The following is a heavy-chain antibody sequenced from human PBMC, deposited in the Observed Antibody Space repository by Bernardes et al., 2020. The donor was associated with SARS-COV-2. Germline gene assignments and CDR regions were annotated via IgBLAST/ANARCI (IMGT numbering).Heavy chain of an antibody. Sequence: GGSLRLSCAGSGFAFSDYWMTWVRQAPGKGLEWVANIKRAGSATYYVDSVKGRFTISRDNAKNLVFLQMNSLRDEDTAVFYCARSAGMDVWGQGTMVTVSS. V-gene: IGHV3-7*03. J-gene: IGHJ6*02. CDR3: ARSAGMDV. CDR2: IKRAGSAT. CDR1: GFAFSDYW.